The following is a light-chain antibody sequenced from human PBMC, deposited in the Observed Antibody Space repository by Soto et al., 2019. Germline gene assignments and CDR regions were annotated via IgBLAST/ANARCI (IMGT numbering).Light chain of an antibody. V-gene: IGKV3-11*01. J-gene: IGKJ1*01. Sequence: EIVLTQSPATLSLSPGERATLSCRASQSVSKYLAWYQQKPGQAPRLLIYNASNRATGIPVRFSGSGSGTDFTLTISSLEPEDFAVYYCQQPHNWPRTFGQGTKVEI. CDR3: QQPHNWPRT. CDR1: QSVSKY. CDR2: NAS.